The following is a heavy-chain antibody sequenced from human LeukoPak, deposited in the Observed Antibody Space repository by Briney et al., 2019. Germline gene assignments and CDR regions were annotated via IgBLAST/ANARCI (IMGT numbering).Heavy chain of an antibody. CDR3: ARDYLRDSSGMFGY. J-gene: IGHJ4*02. CDR1: GFSFSDYW. CDR2: IKEDGTAK. V-gene: IGHV3-7*01. Sequence: GGSLRLSCVTSGFSFSDYWMSSVRQAPGKGLEWVANIKEDGTAKFYGDSVKGRFTVSRDNAKNSLYLQMNSLRAEDTAVYYCARDYLRDSSGMFGYWGQGTLVTVSS. D-gene: IGHD3-22*01.